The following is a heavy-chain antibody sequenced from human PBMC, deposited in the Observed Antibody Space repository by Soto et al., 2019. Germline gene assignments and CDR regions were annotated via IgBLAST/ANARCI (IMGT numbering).Heavy chain of an antibody. CDR1: GFTFSSYA. CDR3: AKDRLSGRPDFDY. CDR2: VSSSGGAT. V-gene: IGHV3-23*01. Sequence: GGSLRLSCAASGFTFSSYAMTWVRQAPGKGLEWISVVSSSGGATHYADYVKGRFTISRGNSKNTPYLQMNSLTAEDTAVYYCAKDRLSGRPDFDYGGQGTLVTVSS. D-gene: IGHD2-15*01. J-gene: IGHJ4*02.